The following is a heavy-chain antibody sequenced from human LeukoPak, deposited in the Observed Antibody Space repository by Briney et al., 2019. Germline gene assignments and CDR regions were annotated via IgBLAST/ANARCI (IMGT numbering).Heavy chain of an antibody. V-gene: IGHV1-18*01. CDR3: AREGPYYYDSSGYPDY. CDR1: GYTFTSYG. Sequence: GASVKVSFKASGYTFTSYGISWVRQAPGQGLEWMGWISAYNGNTNYAQKLQGRVTMTTDTSTSTAYMELRSLRSDDTAVYYCAREGPYYYDSSGYPDYWGQGTLVTVSS. CDR2: ISAYNGNT. J-gene: IGHJ4*02. D-gene: IGHD3-22*01.